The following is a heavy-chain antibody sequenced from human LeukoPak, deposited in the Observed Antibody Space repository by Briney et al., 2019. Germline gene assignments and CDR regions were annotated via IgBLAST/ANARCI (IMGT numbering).Heavy chain of an antibody. Sequence: GASVKVSCKASGYTFTSYYMHWVRQAPGQGLEWMGIINPSGGSTSYAQKFQGRVTMTRDMSTSTVYMELSSLRSEDTAVYYCARGVGAVAGTHYYYMDVWGKGTTVTVSS. J-gene: IGHJ6*03. CDR1: GYTFTSYY. V-gene: IGHV1-46*01. CDR2: INPSGGST. D-gene: IGHD6-19*01. CDR3: ARGVGAVAGTHYYYMDV.